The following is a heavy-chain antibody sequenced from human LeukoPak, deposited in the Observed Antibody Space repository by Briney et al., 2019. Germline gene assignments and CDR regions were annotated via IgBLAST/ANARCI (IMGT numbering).Heavy chain of an antibody. CDR3: ARGTYYDILTGYYPSGDY. CDR1: GYTFTSYY. CDR2: INPSGGST. J-gene: IGHJ4*02. V-gene: IGHV1-46*01. Sequence: GASVKVSCKASGYTFTSYYMHWVRQAPGQGLEWMGIINPSGGSTSYAQKFQGTVTMTRDTSTSTVYMELSSLRSEDTAVYYCARGTYYDILTGYYPSGDYWGQGTLVTVSS. D-gene: IGHD3-9*01.